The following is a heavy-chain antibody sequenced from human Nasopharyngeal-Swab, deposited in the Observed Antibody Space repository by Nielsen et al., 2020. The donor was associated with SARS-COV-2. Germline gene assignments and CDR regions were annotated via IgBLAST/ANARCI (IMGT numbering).Heavy chain of an antibody. CDR2: IKQDGSEK. Sequence: VRQAPGQGLEWVANIKQDGSEKYYEDSVKGRFTISRDNAKNSLYLQMNSLRVEDTAVYYCVRRTFSSTSLIDCWGQGTLVTVSS. J-gene: IGHJ4*02. CDR3: VRRTFSSTSLIDC. D-gene: IGHD2-2*01. V-gene: IGHV3-7*01.